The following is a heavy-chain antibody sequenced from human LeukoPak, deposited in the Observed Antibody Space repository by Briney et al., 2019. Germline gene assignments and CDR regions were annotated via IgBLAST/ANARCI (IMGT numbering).Heavy chain of an antibody. CDR3: AKALPSSGWYWGFDY. D-gene: IGHD6-19*01. CDR1: GFTFSNYA. Sequence: GGSLRLSCAASGFTFSNYAMSWVRQAPGKGLEWVSAISGSGGSTYYADSVKGRFTISRDNSKNTLYLQMNSLRAEDTAVYYCAKALPSSGWYWGFDYWGQGTLVTVSS. J-gene: IGHJ4*02. V-gene: IGHV3-23*01. CDR2: ISGSGGST.